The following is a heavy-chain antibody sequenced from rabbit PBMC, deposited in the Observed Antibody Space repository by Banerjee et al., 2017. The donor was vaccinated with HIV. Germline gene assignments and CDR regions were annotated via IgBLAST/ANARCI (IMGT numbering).Heavy chain of an antibody. D-gene: IGHD8-1*01. V-gene: IGHV1S45*01. CDR3: ARDQVAGSGDWTLFNL. CDR2: IYNGDGST. J-gene: IGHJ4*01. CDR1: GFTINSNYV. Sequence: QEQLVESGGGLVTPEGSLTLTCTASGFTINSNYVMNWVRQAPGKGLEWIGYIYNGDGSTYYASWVNGRFTISKTSSPTVFLQMTSLTAADTATYFCARDQVAGSGDWTLFNLWGPGTLVTVS.